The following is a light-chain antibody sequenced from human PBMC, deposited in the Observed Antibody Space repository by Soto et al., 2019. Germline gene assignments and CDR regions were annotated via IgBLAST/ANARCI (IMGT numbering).Light chain of an antibody. Sequence: QSALTQPPSASGSPGQSVTISCTGTSSDVGGYNYVSWYQQHPGKAPKLMIYEVSDRPSGVSNRFSGSKSGNTASLTISGLQAEDEADYYCSSYTSSSSVVFGTGTKLTVL. CDR2: EVS. CDR3: SSYTSSSSVV. J-gene: IGLJ1*01. V-gene: IGLV2-14*01. CDR1: SSDVGGYNY.